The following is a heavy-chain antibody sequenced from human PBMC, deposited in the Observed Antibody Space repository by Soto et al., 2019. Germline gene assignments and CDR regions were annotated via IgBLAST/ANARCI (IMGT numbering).Heavy chain of an antibody. Sequence: SETLSLTCIVSGESISSSSYYCGWIRQPPGKGLEWIGSIYYSGRTYSNQSFKSRVTISIDTSKNQFSLKLSSVTATDTAVYYCARQRTTVVTQAYFDHWGQGALVTVSS. D-gene: IGHD2-21*02. CDR3: ARQRTTVVTQAYFDH. V-gene: IGHV4-39*01. CDR2: IYYSGRT. J-gene: IGHJ4*02. CDR1: GESISSSSYY.